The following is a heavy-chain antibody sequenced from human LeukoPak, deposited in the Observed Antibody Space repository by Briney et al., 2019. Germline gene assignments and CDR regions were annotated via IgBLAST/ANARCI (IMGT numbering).Heavy chain of an antibody. CDR1: GFTFSRYN. CDR3: ARDAQWLVPEGYYYYMDV. J-gene: IGHJ6*03. Sequence: GGSLRLSCAGSGFTFSRYNMSWVRQAPGKGLERVSSISSSSSYIYYADSVKGRFTISRDNAQNSLFLQMNSLRAEDTAVYYCARDAQWLVPEGYYYYMDVWGKGTTVTVSS. CDR2: ISSSSSYI. V-gene: IGHV3-21*01. D-gene: IGHD6-19*01.